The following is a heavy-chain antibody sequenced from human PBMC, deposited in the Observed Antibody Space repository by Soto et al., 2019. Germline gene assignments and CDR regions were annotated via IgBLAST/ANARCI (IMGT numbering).Heavy chain of an antibody. CDR2: IIPILGIA. CDR3: ARSPYCSSTSCLARGVFSPYYFDY. J-gene: IGHJ4*02. CDR1: GGTFSSYT. D-gene: IGHD2-2*01. V-gene: IGHV1-69*02. Sequence: GASVKVSCKASGGTFSSYTISWVRQAPGQGLEWMGRIIPILGIANYAQKFQGRVTITADKSTSTAYMELSSLRSEDTAVYYCARSPYCSSTSCLARGVFSPYYFDYWGQGTLVTVSS.